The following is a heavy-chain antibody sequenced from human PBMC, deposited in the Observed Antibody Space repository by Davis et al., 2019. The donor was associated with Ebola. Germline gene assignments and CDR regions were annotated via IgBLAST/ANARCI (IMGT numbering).Heavy chain of an antibody. CDR1: GGSFSGYY. J-gene: IGHJ3*02. D-gene: IGHD2-21*02. CDR2: INHSGSA. V-gene: IGHV4-34*01. CDR3: ARDIVVGTATHRGAFDI. Sequence: SQTLSLTCAVYGGSFSGYYWSWIRQPPGKGLEWIGEINHSGSANYNPSLKSRVTISVDTSKNQFSLKLSSVTAADTAVYYCARDIVVGTATHRGAFDIWGQGTMVTVSS.